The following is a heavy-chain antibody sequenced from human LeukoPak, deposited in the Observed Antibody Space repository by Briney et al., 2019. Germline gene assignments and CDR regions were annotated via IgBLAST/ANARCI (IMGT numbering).Heavy chain of an antibody. CDR1: GGSMSDYY. D-gene: IGHD3-16*01. Sequence: KPSETLSLTCTVSGGSMSDYYWSFIRQPAGKGLEWIGRIHTSWTTYFNPSLKSRVTMSVDTSKNQFSLRLTSMTAADTAVYFCARGDYYDGGGRNWFDPWGQGTLVTVSS. V-gene: IGHV4-4*07. J-gene: IGHJ5*02. CDR3: ARGDYYDGGGRNWFDP. CDR2: IHTSWTT.